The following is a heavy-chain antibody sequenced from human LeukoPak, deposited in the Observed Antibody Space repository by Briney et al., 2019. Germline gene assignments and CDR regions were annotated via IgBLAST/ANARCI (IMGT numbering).Heavy chain of an antibody. J-gene: IGHJ4*02. CDR2: INSDGSWT. CDR3: AKGSAAGRPYYFDY. CDR1: GLTFSSHW. V-gene: IGHV3-74*01. Sequence: QPGGSLRLSCAASGLTFSSHWMHWVRQAPGKGLVWVSHINSDGSWTSYADSVKGRFTISKDSSKTILYLQMNSLRAEDAAVYFCAKGSAAGRPYYFDYWGQGTLVTVSS. D-gene: IGHD6-25*01.